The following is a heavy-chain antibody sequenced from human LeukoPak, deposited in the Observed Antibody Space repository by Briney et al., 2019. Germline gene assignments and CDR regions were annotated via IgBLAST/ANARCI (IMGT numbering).Heavy chain of an antibody. V-gene: IGHV4-31*03. Sequence: SQTLSLTCPVSSGSISSGVYYWSWIRQHPGKGLEWIGYIYYSWSTYYNPSLKSRVTISVDTSKNQFSLKLSSVTAADTAVYYCARGVRWLQLSYFDYWGQGTLVTVSS. CDR2: IYYSWST. D-gene: IGHD5-24*01. CDR3: ARGVRWLQLSYFDY. J-gene: IGHJ4*02. CDR1: SGSISSGVYY.